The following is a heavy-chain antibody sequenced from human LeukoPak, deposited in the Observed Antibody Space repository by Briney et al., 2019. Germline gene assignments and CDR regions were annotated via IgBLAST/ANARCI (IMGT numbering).Heavy chain of an antibody. V-gene: IGHV3-23*01. Sequence: PGGSLRLSCAASGFTFSNYAMSWVRQAPGKGLEWVSGIGGSGGSTYYADSVKGRFTISRDNSKNTVYLQMNSLRAEDTAVYYCAKRPSIAAAGQTFDYWGQGTLVTVSS. J-gene: IGHJ4*02. CDR3: AKRPSIAAAGQTFDY. D-gene: IGHD6-13*01. CDR1: GFTFSNYA. CDR2: IGGSGGST.